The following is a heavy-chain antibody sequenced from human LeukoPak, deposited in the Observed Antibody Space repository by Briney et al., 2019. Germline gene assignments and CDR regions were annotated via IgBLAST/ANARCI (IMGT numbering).Heavy chain of an antibody. CDR3: ARIRDGYNDAYDI. CDR2: INPGGDNT. D-gene: IGHD5-24*01. Sequence: GASVKVSCTASGYTFTGYYMHWVRQAPGQGLEWMGLINPGGDNTDYAQNFQGRVTMTRDTSTNTVYMGLSSLRSEDTAVYYCARIRDGYNDAYDIWGQGTMVTVSS. CDR1: GYTFTGYY. V-gene: IGHV1-46*01. J-gene: IGHJ3*02.